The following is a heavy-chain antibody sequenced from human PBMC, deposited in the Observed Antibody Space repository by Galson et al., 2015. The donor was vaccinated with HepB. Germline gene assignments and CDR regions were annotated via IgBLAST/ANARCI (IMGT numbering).Heavy chain of an antibody. CDR2: IYYSGST. Sequence: TLSLTCTVSGGSISSGGYYWRWIRRHPGEGLEWIGYIYYSGSTYYNPSLKSRVTISVDTSKNQFSLKLSTVTAADTAVYYCARERSANRIFLDAFDVWGQGTMVTVSS. J-gene: IGHJ3*01. D-gene: IGHD1-14*01. CDR1: GGSISSGGYY. V-gene: IGHV4-31*03. CDR3: ARERSANRIFLDAFDV.